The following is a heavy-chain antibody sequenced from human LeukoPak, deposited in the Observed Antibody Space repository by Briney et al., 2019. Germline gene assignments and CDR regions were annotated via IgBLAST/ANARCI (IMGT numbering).Heavy chain of an antibody. J-gene: IGHJ4*02. CDR3: ARDTASTRFDY. CDR1: GFTFSSYG. CDR2: ISSSSSSI. V-gene: IGHV3-21*01. D-gene: IGHD2-21*02. Sequence: GGSLRLSCAASGFTFSSYGMSWVRQAPGKGLEWVSSISSSSSSIYYADSVKGRFTISRDNAKNSLYLQMNSLRAEDTAVYYCARDTASTRFDYWGQGTLVTVSS.